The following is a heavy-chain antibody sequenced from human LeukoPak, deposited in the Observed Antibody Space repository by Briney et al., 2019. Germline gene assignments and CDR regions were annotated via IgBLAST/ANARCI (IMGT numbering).Heavy chain of an antibody. CDR2: ISTSSSYM. J-gene: IGHJ3*02. CDR1: GFTFSTYS. CDR3: ARDFPRDNDAFDI. V-gene: IGHV3-21*01. Sequence: GGSLRLSCPASGFTFSTYSMNWVRQAPGKGLEWVSSISTSSSYMHYADSVKGRFTISRDNAKNSLYLQMNSLRAEDTAVYYCARDFPRDNDAFDIWGQGTMVTVSS.